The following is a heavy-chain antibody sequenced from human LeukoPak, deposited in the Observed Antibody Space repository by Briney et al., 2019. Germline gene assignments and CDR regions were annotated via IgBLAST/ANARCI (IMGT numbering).Heavy chain of an antibody. Sequence: PGGSLRLSCAASGFTFSTYVMHWVRQAPGKGLMWVSRISHDGTVTSYGDSVRGRFTVSRDNSKNTLYLQMNSLRAEDTAVYYCAKDGGVRGYFDYWGQGTLVTVPS. CDR3: AKDGGVRGYFDY. J-gene: IGHJ4*02. CDR2: ISHDGTVT. CDR1: GFTFSTYV. D-gene: IGHD3-10*01. V-gene: IGHV3-74*03.